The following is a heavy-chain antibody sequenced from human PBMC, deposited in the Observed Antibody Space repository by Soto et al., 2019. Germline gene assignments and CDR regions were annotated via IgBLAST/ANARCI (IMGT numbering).Heavy chain of an antibody. V-gene: IGHV3-53*04. Sequence: EVQLVESGGGLVQPGGSLRLSCVASGIPVSSNYMTWVRQAPGKGLEWVSVLHSGGDTYYANSVKGRFTISRHDSTNTLFLQMTSLTAEDTAVYYCAREGPYYYASRMDVWGQGTTVTVSS. J-gene: IGHJ6*02. CDR3: AREGPYYYASRMDV. CDR1: GIPVSSNY. CDR2: LHSGGDT. D-gene: IGHD3-10*01.